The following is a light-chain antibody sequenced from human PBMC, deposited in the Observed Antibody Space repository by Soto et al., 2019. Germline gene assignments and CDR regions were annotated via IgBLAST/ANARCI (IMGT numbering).Light chain of an antibody. V-gene: IGLV1-44*01. Sequence: QSVLTQPPSASTTPGQRVTISCSGSTSNIGSNTVNWYQQLSGTAPKLLIYSNNQRPSGVPDRFSGSKSGTSASLAISGLRSEDEADYYCAAWDDSLKGPVFGGGTKVTVL. J-gene: IGLJ2*01. CDR1: TSNIGSNT. CDR2: SNN. CDR3: AAWDDSLKGPV.